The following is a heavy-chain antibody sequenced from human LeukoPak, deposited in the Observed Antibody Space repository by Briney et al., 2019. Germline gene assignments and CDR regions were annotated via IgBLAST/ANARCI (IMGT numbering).Heavy chain of an antibody. J-gene: IGHJ4*02. D-gene: IGHD4-17*01. CDR3: AKTAWYGDYVDY. V-gene: IGHV3-30*18. Sequence: PGGSLRLSCAASGFTFSSYGMHWVRQAPGKGLEWVAVTSYDGSNKYYADSVKGRFTISRDNSKNTLYLQMNSLRAEDTAVYYCAKTAWYGDYVDYWGQGTLVTVSS. CDR1: GFTFSSYG. CDR2: TSYDGSNK.